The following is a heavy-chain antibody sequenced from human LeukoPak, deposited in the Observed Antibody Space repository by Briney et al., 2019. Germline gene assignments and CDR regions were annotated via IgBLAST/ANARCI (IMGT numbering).Heavy chain of an antibody. CDR1: GYSISSGYY. CDR3: ARNDYYYYDSSGHTLSTFDP. Sequence: PSETLSLTCAVSGYSISSGYYWIWIRQPPGKGLEWIGSLYHSDSIYYNPSLKSRVTISVDTSKNQFSLKLSSVTAADTAVYYCARNDYYYYDSSGHTLSTFDPWGQEPWSPSPQ. V-gene: IGHV4-38-2*01. D-gene: IGHD3-22*01. CDR2: LYHSDSI. J-gene: IGHJ5*02.